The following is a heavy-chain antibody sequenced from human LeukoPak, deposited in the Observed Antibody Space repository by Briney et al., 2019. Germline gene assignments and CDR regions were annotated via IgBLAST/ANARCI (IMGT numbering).Heavy chain of an antibody. CDR1: GGSISSYY. Sequence: SETLSLTWTVAGGSISSYYWSWIRQPPGKGLEWIGYIYYSGSTNYNPSLKSRVTISVDTSKNQFSLKLSSVTAADTAVYYCAGRDGYNYGYWGQGTLVTVSP. CDR2: IYYSGST. J-gene: IGHJ4*02. V-gene: IGHV4-59*01. D-gene: IGHD5-24*01. CDR3: AGRDGYNYGY.